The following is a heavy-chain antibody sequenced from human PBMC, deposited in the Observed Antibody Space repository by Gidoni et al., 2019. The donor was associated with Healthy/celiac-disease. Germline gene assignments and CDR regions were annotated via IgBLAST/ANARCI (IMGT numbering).Heavy chain of an antibody. CDR3: TSGGTGYSYAPYYFDY. CDR2: IRSKANSYAT. V-gene: IGHV3-73*01. CDR1: GFTFSGSA. D-gene: IGHD5-18*01. Sequence: EVQLVESGGGLVQPGGSLKLSCAASGFTFSGSARHWVRQASGKGLEWVGRIRSKANSYATAYAASVKGRFIISRDESKNTAYLQMNSLKTEDTAVYYCTSGGTGYSYAPYYFDYWGQGTLVTVSS. J-gene: IGHJ4*02.